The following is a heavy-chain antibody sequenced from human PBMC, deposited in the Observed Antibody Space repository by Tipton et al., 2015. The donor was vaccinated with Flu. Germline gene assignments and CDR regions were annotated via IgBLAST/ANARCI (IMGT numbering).Heavy chain of an antibody. CDR3: ASGAVAANYYYGMDV. CDR1: GGSISGSSYY. V-gene: IGHV4-39*07. D-gene: IGHD6-19*01. J-gene: IGHJ6*02. CDR2: IYYSGST. Sequence: TLSLTCTVSGGSISGSSYYWGWIRQPPGKGLEWIGSIYYSGSTYYNPSLKSRATISVDTSKNQFSLKLSSVTAADTAVYYCASGAVAANYYYGMDVWGQGTTVTVSS.